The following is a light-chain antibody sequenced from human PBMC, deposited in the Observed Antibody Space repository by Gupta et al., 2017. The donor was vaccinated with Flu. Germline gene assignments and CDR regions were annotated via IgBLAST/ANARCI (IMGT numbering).Light chain of an antibody. CDR2: VNADGSH. CDR1: SGHRNYA. CDR3: QAWGTGALV. V-gene: IGLV4-69*01. Sequence: HLALTPSPSASASLGASVRLTCTLSSGHRNYAIAWHHQQPKKGPRHLMKVNADGSHSKGDGSPDRFSGSSSVAERYLTISSRQADDEGDYYCQAWGTGALVFGGGTKLTVL. J-gene: IGLJ3*02.